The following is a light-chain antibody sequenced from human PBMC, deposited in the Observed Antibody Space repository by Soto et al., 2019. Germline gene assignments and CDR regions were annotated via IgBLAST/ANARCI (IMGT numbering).Light chain of an antibody. CDR3: RPYEDKITHA. CDR1: LGTCSY. J-gene: IGKJ3*01. Sequence: IAVTQSPATPSSSPGARATLSCSAGLGTCSYLAWYQQNPGQAPKVIIYGVTTRASGIPASFSGCKSGTEFTLTVCGLQAEDAAVYYCRPYEDKITHAFGAGTKVDNK. V-gene: IGKV3-15*01. CDR2: GVT.